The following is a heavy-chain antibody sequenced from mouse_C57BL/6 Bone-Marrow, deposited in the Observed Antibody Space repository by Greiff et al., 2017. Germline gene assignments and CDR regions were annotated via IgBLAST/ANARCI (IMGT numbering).Heavy chain of an antibody. CDR3: TRDYYGSSYYAMDY. Sequence: EVQRVESGTVLARPGASVKMSCKTSGYTFTSYWMHWVKQRPGQGLEWIGAIYPGNSDTSYNQKFKGKAKLTAVTSASTAYMELSSLTNEDSAVYYCTRDYYGSSYYAMDYWGQGTSVTVSS. D-gene: IGHD1-1*01. J-gene: IGHJ4*01. CDR2: IYPGNSDT. CDR1: GYTFTSYW. V-gene: IGHV1-5*01.